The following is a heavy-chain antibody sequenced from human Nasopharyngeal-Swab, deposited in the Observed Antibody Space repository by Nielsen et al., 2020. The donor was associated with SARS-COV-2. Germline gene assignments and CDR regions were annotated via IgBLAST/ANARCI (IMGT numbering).Heavy chain of an antibody. CDR1: GFTFSSYS. CDR3: AREVGSSWYYFDY. J-gene: IGHJ4*02. V-gene: IGHV3-21*01. D-gene: IGHD6-13*01. Sequence: GRSLRLSCAASGFTFSSYSMNWVRQAPGKGLEWVSSISSSSSYIYYADSVKGRFTISRDNAKNSLYLQMNSLRAEDTAVYYCAREVGSSWYYFDYWGQGTLVTVSS. CDR2: ISSSSSYI.